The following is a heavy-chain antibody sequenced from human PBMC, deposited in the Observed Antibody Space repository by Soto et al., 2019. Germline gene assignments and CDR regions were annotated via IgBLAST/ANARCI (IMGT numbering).Heavy chain of an antibody. CDR1: GGSFSGYY. CDR2: INHSGST. CDR3: ARRLYYYDSSGYYVRSYFDY. Sequence: QSLTCAVYGGSFSGYYWSWIRQPPGKGLEWIGEINHSGSTNYNPSLKSRVTISVDTSKNQFSLKLSSVTAADTAVYYCARRLYYYDSSGYYVRSYFDYWGQGTLVTVSS. V-gene: IGHV4-34*01. J-gene: IGHJ4*02. D-gene: IGHD3-22*01.